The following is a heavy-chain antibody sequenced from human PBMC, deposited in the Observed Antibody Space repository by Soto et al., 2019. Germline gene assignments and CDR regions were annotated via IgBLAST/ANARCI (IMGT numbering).Heavy chain of an antibody. Sequence: GGSLRLSCAASGFTFSSYAMSWVRQAPGKGLEWVSAISGSGGSTYYADSVKGRFTISRDNSKNTLYLQMNSLRAEDTAVYYCAKNDTAMVPLSSSSSAYFDYWGQGTLVTVSS. CDR1: GFTFSSYA. CDR2: ISGSGGST. CDR3: AKNDTAMVPLSSSSSAYFDY. V-gene: IGHV3-23*01. J-gene: IGHJ4*02. D-gene: IGHD5-18*01.